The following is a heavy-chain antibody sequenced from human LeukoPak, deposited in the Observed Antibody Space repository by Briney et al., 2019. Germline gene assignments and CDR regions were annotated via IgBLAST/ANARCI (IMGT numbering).Heavy chain of an antibody. CDR3: AKSVDYGGGMDV. V-gene: IGHV3-48*04. Sequence: PGGSLRLSCAASGFTFSSYSMNWVRQAPGKGLEWVSYISSSSSTIYYADSVKGRFTISRDNAKNSLSLQMNSLRAEDTAVYYCAKSVDYGGGMDVWGQGTTVTVSS. CDR2: ISSSSSTI. J-gene: IGHJ6*02. CDR1: GFTFSSYS. D-gene: IGHD4-23*01.